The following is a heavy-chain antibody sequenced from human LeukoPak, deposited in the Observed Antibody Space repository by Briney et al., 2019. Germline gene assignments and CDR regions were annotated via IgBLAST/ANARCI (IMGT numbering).Heavy chain of an antibody. CDR3: ARESGSGSYSSYYFDY. CDR1: GFTFSSYA. Sequence: GSLRLSCAASGFTFSSYAMHWVRQAPGKGLEWVAVISYDGSNKYYADSVKGRFTISRDNSKNTLYLQMNSLRAEDTAVYYCARESGSGSYSSYYFDYWGQGTLVTVSS. CDR2: ISYDGSNK. V-gene: IGHV3-30-3*01. D-gene: IGHD3-10*01. J-gene: IGHJ4*02.